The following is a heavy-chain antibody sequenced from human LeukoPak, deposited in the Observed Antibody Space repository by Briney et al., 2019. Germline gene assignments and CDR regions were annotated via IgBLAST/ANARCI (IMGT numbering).Heavy chain of an antibody. Sequence: PGGSLRLSCAASGFTFDEYAMHWVRQAPGKGLEWVSGINWNSGSIAYADSVKGRFTISRDNAKNSLYLQMNSLRAEDTALYYCAKGLGSGSYQATPDYWGQGTLVTVSS. J-gene: IGHJ4*02. CDR1: GFTFDEYA. V-gene: IGHV3-9*01. CDR3: AKGLGSGSYQATPDY. D-gene: IGHD3-10*01. CDR2: INWNSGSI.